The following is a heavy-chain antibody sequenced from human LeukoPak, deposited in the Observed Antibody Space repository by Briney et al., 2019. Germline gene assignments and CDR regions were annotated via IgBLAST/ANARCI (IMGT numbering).Heavy chain of an antibody. V-gene: IGHV1-2*02. CDR3: ARILSGSYYGRDFDY. CDR2: INPNSGGT. CDR1: GYTFTGYY. Sequence: ASVKVSCKASGYTFTGYYMHWVRQAPGQGLEWMGWINPNSGGTNYAQKFQGRVTMTRDTSNSTAYMELSRLRSDDTAVYYCARILSGSYYGRDFDYWGQGTLVTVSS. D-gene: IGHD1-26*01. J-gene: IGHJ4*02.